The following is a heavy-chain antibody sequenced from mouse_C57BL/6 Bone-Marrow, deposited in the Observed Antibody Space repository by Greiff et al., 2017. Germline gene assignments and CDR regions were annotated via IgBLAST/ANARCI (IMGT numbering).Heavy chain of an antibody. CDR1: GYTFTSYW. Sequence: QVHVKQPGAELVKPGASVKMSCKASGYTFTSYWITWVKQRPGQGLEWIGDIYPGSGSTNYNEKFKSKATLTVDTSSSTAYMQLSSLTSDDSAVYYCAREGDYWGRGTSVHVSS. CDR3: AREGDY. CDR2: IYPGSGST. V-gene: IGHV1-55*01. J-gene: IGHJ4*01.